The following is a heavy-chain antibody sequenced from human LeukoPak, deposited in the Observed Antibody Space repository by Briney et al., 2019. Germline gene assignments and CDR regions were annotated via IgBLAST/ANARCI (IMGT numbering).Heavy chain of an antibody. V-gene: IGHV4-39*01. CDR2: IYYSGST. J-gene: IGHJ5*02. Sequence: SETLSLTCTVSGGSISSSYYWGWIRQPPRKGLEWIGSIYYSGSTYYNPSLKSRVTISVDTSKNQFSLKLSSVTAADTAVYYCARRYCSGGSCYREYFDPWGQGTLVTVSS. CDR3: ARRYCSGGSCYREYFDP. D-gene: IGHD2-15*01. CDR1: GGSISSSYY.